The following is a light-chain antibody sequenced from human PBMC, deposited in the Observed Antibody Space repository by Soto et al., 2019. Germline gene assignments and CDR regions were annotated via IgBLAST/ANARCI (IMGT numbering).Light chain of an antibody. Sequence: DIQMTQSPSMLSAFVGDRVTITCRASQSISSWLAWYQQKPGKAPKLLIYKSSSLQSGVPSRFSGSGSGTAFTLTISSLQPDDVATYYCQQYNSYSSITFGQGTRLEIK. CDR2: KSS. V-gene: IGKV1-5*03. J-gene: IGKJ5*01. CDR1: QSISSW. CDR3: QQYNSYSSIT.